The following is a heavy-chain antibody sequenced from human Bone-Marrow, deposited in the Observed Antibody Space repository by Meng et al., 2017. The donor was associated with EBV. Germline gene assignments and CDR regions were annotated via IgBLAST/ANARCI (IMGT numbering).Heavy chain of an antibody. D-gene: IGHD3-22*01. CDR1: GFTFSSYW. Sequence: EVQLVESXXGLVQXGGSLRLSXAASGFTFSSYWMHWVRQAPGKGLVWVSRINSDGSSTSYADSVKGRFTISRDNAKNTLYLQMNSLRAEDTAVYYCARDPAYYYDSSGGTFDYWGQGTLVTVSS. J-gene: IGHJ4*02. CDR3: ARDPAYYYDSSGGTFDY. V-gene: IGHV3-74*01. CDR2: INSDGSST.